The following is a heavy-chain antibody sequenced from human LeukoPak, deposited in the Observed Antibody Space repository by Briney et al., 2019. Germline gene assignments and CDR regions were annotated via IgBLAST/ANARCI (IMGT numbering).Heavy chain of an antibody. CDR1: GYSFTSYW. CDR3: ATVPRIPAVGNTEYFQY. CDR2: VDPADSDT. Sequence: PGDSLKISCKGSGYSFTSYWIAWVRQMPGKGLEWMGIVDPADSDTRYSPSFQGQVTISVDKSISTAYLQWSSLQASDTAMYYCATVPRIPAVGNTEYFQYWGQGTLVTVSS. J-gene: IGHJ1*01. D-gene: IGHD6-13*01. V-gene: IGHV5-51*01.